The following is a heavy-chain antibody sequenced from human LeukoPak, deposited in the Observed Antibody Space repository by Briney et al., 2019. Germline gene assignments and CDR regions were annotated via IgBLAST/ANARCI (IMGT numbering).Heavy chain of an antibody. Sequence: PSETLSHTRTVSRGSLSSYYWNWLRQPAGKGLEWIGRIYTSGSTHYNPSLKSRVTMSVDTSKNQFSLKLSSVTAADTAVYYCARASIAARQLDYWGQGTLVTVSS. V-gene: IGHV4-4*07. CDR3: ARASIAARQLDY. D-gene: IGHD6-6*01. CDR1: RGSLSSYY. J-gene: IGHJ4*02. CDR2: IYTSGST.